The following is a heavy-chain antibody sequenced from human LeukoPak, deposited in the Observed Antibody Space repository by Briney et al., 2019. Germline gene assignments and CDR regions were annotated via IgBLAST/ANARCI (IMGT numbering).Heavy chain of an antibody. V-gene: IGHV3-30-3*01. CDR3: AREIGDYDFWSGTRGYGMDV. J-gene: IGHJ6*02. Sequence: GGSLRLSCAASGNYWMHWVRQAPGKGLEWVAVISYVETSKYYADSVKGRFTISRDNSKNMVYLQMNSLRAEDTAVYYCAREIGDYDFWSGTRGYGMDVWGQGTTVTVSS. D-gene: IGHD3-3*01. CDR2: ISYVETSK. CDR1: GNYW.